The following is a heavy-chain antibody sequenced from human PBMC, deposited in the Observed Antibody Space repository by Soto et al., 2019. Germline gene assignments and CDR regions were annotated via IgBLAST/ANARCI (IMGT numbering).Heavy chain of an antibody. CDR3: ARDRLMVRGVMDTNDDY. CDR1: GFTFSDYY. Sequence: GGSLRLSCAASGFTFSDYYMSWIRQAPGKGLEWVSYISSSGSTIYYADSVKGRFTISRDNAKNSLYLQMNSLRAEDTAVYYYARDRLMVRGVMDTNDDYWGQGTLVTVSS. CDR2: ISSSGSTI. J-gene: IGHJ4*02. D-gene: IGHD3-10*01. V-gene: IGHV3-11*01.